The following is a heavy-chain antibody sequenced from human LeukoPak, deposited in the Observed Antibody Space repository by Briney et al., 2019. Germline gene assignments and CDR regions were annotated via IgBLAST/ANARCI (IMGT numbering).Heavy chain of an antibody. CDR2: ISWNSGSI. J-gene: IGHJ3*01. CDR1: GFTFDDYA. D-gene: IGHD3-22*01. V-gene: IGHV3-9*01. Sequence: SLRLSCAASGFTFDDYAMHWVRQAPGKGLEWVSGISWNSGSIGYADSVKGRFTISRDNAKNSLYLQMNSLRAEDTALYYCAKATYYYDSTASGGVAFDVWGQGTMVTVSS. CDR3: AKATYYYDSTASGGVAFDV.